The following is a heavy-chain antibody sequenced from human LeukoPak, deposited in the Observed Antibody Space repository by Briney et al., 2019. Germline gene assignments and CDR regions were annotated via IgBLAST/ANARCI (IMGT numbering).Heavy chain of an antibody. J-gene: IGHJ4*02. V-gene: IGHV3-21*01. Sequence: GGSLRLSCAASGFTFSSYSMNWVRQAPGKGLEWVSSISSSSSYIYYADSVKGRFTISKDNAKNSLYLQMNSLRAEDTAVYYCARFDVVVVPAANGDFDHWGQGTLVTVSS. CDR1: GFTFSSYS. CDR3: ARFDVVVVPAANGDFDH. D-gene: IGHD2-2*01. CDR2: ISSSSSYI.